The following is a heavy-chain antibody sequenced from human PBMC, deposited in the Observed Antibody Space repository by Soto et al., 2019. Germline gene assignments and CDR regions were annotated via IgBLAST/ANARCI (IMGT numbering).Heavy chain of an antibody. CDR1: GASISNYY. J-gene: IGHJ6*02. CDR2: VNDGWGA. CDR3: LRQGFGALRCRVDV. D-gene: IGHD3-10*01. Sequence: QVHLQQSAPGLVKPSETLSLSCTISGASISNYYWSWIRQVPGKGMEWIGYVNDGWGAAYNPSLQSRVAVTLDTPKSILCLKMTSVTATDTAVYYCLRQGFGALRCRVDVWGPGTTVTVSS. V-gene: IGHV4-59*08.